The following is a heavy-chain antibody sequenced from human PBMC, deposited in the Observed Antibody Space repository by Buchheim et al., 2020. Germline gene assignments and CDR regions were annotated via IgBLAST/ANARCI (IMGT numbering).Heavy chain of an antibody. CDR2: ISGSGGST. V-gene: IGHV3-23*04. Sequence: VQLVESGGDLVKPGGSLRLSCAASGFIFSDFYMGWYRQAPGKGLEWVSAISGSGGSTYYADSVKGRFTISRDNSKNTLYLQMNSLRAEDTAVYYCAKDPYYYDFWSGYYQGSYYFDYWGQGTL. J-gene: IGHJ4*02. CDR3: AKDPYYYDFWSGYYQGSYYFDY. D-gene: IGHD3-3*01. CDR1: GFIFSDFY.